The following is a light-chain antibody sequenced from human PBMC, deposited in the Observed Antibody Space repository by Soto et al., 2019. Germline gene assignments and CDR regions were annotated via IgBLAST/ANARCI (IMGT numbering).Light chain of an antibody. CDR2: GAS. V-gene: IGKV3-20*01. CDR1: QSVSSSY. Sequence: EIVLTQSPGTLSLXPGERATLSXRASQSVSSSYLAWYQQKPGQAPRLLIYGASSRATGIPDRFSGSGSGTDFTLTISRLEPEDFAVYYCQQYGSSLVTFGQGTKVDIK. CDR3: QQYGSSLVT. J-gene: IGKJ1*01.